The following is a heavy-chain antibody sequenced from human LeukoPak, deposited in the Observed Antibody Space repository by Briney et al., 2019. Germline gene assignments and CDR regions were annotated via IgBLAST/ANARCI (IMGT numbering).Heavy chain of an antibody. CDR2: ISPYNGNT. J-gene: IGHJ1*01. CDR1: GYTFTSYG. Sequence: ASVKVSCKPSGYTFTSYGISWVGQAPGQGLEWMGWISPYNGNTNYPQKFYRRVTMTTDTSTSTAYMELRSLRSDDTAVYYCARGMNQWLPPGDFQHWGQGTLVTVSS. V-gene: IGHV1-18*01. CDR3: ARGMNQWLPPGDFQH. D-gene: IGHD6-19*01.